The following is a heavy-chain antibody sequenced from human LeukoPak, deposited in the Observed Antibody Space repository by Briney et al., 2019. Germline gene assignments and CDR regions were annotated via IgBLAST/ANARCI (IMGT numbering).Heavy chain of an antibody. CDR3: AKSIASAGTNSCYYMDV. CDR1: GYSISSGYY. CDR2: IFHSGAT. D-gene: IGHD6-13*01. J-gene: IGHJ6*03. Sequence: SETLSLTCTVSGYSISSGYYWGGIRQPPGKGLEWIGRIFHSGATYYNPSLKSRVTISVDTSKNKFSMRLSSVTAADTAVYFCAKSIASAGTNSCYYMDVWGTGTTVTVSS. V-gene: IGHV4-38-2*02.